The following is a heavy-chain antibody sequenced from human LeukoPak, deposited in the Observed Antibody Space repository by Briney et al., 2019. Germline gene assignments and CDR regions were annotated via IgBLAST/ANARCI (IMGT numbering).Heavy chain of an antibody. V-gene: IGHV1-2*06. J-gene: IGHJ4*02. Sequence: ASVKVSCKASGYTFTGYYIHWVRQAPGQGLEWMGRINPNSGATNYAQNFQGSVTLTGDKSISTAYMELSSLRSDDTAVYYCASNYDYVWGSPIDYWGQGTLVTVPS. D-gene: IGHD3-16*01. CDR1: GYTFTGYY. CDR2: INPNSGAT. CDR3: ASNYDYVWGSPIDY.